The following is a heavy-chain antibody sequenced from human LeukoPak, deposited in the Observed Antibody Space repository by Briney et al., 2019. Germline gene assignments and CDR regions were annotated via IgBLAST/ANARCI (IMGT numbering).Heavy chain of an antibody. Sequence: SETVSLTCAVYGGSFSGYYWSWIPQPPGKGLEWIGEINHRGSTNYNPSLKSRVTISLDTSKNQFSLKLSSVTAADTAVYYCARGHHVVVVVAATTVSKYNWFDPWGQGTLDTVSS. D-gene: IGHD2-15*01. CDR1: GGSFSGYY. CDR2: INHRGST. CDR3: ARGHHVVVVVAATTVSKYNWFDP. V-gene: IGHV4-34*01. J-gene: IGHJ5*02.